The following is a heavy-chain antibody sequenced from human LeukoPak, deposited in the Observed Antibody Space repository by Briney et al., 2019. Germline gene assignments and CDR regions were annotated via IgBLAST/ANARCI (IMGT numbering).Heavy chain of an antibody. J-gene: IGHJ4*02. D-gene: IGHD3-10*01. CDR2: IDWDDDK. CDR3: ARIRRFNYDSGNPIDY. Sequence: SGPALVKPTQTLTLNCIISGFSLSTSGMCVSWIRQPPGKALEWLARIDWDDDKYYNTSLKTRLTISKDTSKNQVVLTLTNMDPVDTATYYCARIRRFNYDSGNPIDYWGQGTLVTVSS. CDR1: GFSLSTSGMC. V-gene: IGHV2-70*11.